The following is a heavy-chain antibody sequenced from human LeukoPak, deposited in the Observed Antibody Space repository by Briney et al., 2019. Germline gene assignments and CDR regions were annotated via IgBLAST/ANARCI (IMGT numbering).Heavy chain of an antibody. J-gene: IGHJ4*02. V-gene: IGHV1-2*02. CDR2: INPISGGT. CDR3: ASGYDWGAY. Sequence: GGSLRLSCAASGFTFSNYGMHWVRQAPGQGLEWMGWINPISGGTDYAQKFQGRVTLTTDASISTAYTEISRLRSDDTAVYFCASGYDWGAYWGQGTLVTVSS. CDR1: GFTFSNYG. D-gene: IGHD5-12*01.